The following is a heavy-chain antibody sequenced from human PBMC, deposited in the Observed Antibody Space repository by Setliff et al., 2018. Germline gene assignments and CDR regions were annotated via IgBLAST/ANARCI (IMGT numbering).Heavy chain of an antibody. Sequence: ASVKVSCKASGFTFTDYLMNWMRQAPEQGLEWMGRINLNTGNMFYAQEFQGRVTLTRDTSISTAYMELTGLEYDDTAIYYCARDTLALGDITLFDYWGQGTLVTVSS. CDR2: INLNTGNM. J-gene: IGHJ4*02. CDR3: ARDTLALGDITLFDY. V-gene: IGHV1-2*02. CDR1: GFTFTDYL. D-gene: IGHD3-16*01.